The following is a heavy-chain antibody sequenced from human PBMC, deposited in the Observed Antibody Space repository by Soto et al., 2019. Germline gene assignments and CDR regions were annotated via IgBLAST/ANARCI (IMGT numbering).Heavy chain of an antibody. CDR1: GGSISSCY. D-gene: IGHD3-22*01. Sequence: SETLSLTCTVSGGSISSCYWSWIRQPPGKGLEWIGYIYYSGSTNYNPSLKSRVTISVDTSKNQFSLKLSSVTAADTAVYYCARDKPNYYYDSSGYYYGIGDAFDIWGQGTMVTVSS. J-gene: IGHJ3*02. V-gene: IGHV4-59*01. CDR3: ARDKPNYYYDSSGYYYGIGDAFDI. CDR2: IYYSGST.